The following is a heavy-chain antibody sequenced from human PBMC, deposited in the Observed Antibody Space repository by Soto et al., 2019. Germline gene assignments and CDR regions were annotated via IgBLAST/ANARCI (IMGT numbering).Heavy chain of an antibody. CDR3: AHSRYQLLYYNWFDP. D-gene: IGHD2-2*02. CDR2: IYWNDDK. J-gene: IGHJ5*02. CDR1: GFSLSTSGVG. V-gene: IGHV2-5*01. Sequence: QITLKESGPTLVKPTQTLTLTCTFSGFSLSTSGVGVGWIRQPPGKALEWLALIYWNDDKRYSPSLKSRLTITKDTSKNQVVLTMTNMAPVDTATYYCAHSRYQLLYYNWFDPWGQGTLVTVSS.